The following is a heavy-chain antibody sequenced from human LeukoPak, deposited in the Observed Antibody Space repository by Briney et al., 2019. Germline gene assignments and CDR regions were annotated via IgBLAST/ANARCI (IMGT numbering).Heavy chain of an antibody. J-gene: IGHJ4*01. CDR2: IYTGGIT. CDR3: ARDHAPAGGGLDY. Sequence: PGGSLRLSCAATGLMVTSNHMASVRQAPGKGLEWVSVIYTGGITYYAASVSGRFTIFRDSSKNTLYLQMNNLRVEDTALYYCARDHAPAGGGLDYWGHGTQVTVSS. V-gene: IGHV3-53*01. CDR1: GLMVTSNH. D-gene: IGHD6-25*01.